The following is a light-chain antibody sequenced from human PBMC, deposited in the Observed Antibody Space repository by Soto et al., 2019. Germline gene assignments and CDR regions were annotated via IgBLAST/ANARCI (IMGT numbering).Light chain of an antibody. J-gene: IGKJ5*01. CDR1: QSLVYSDGNTY. V-gene: IGKV2-30*01. Sequence: DFVMTQTPHSLPVTLGQPASISCRSNQSLVYSDGNTYLNWFQQRPGQSPRPLIYKASKRDSGVPDRFSGSGSGTEYTLKISRVEAEDVGLYCCMLGTFLLPRFGEGARLAIK. CDR3: MLGTFLLPR. CDR2: KAS.